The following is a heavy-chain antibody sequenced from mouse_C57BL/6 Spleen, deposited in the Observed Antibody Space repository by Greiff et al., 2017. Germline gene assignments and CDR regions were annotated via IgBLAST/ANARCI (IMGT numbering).Heavy chain of an antibody. Sequence: QVQLQQPGAELVKPGASVKLSCKASGYTFTSYWMHWVKQRPGQGLEWIGMIHPNSGSTNYNEKFKSKATLTVDKSSSAAYMQLSSLTSEDSAVYYCASYYYGSTWCGWGQGTTLTVSS. CDR3: ASYYYGSTWCG. J-gene: IGHJ2*01. CDR1: GYTFTSYW. D-gene: IGHD1-1*01. CDR2: IHPNSGST. V-gene: IGHV1-64*01.